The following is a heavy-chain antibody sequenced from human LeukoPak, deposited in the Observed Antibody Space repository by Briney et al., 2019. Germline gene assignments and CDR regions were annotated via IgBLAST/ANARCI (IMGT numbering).Heavy chain of an antibody. V-gene: IGHV3-74*01. J-gene: IGHJ5*02. CDR2: IKADGIT. CDR1: GFTFSHKW. Sequence: GGSLRLSCVASGFTFSHKWMHWVRRAPGKGLEWVSCIKADGITSYADSVKGRFTSSRDNAKSTVWLQMNSLRAEDTAVYYCARSAGYCESGACHDVLDPWGQGTVATVSS. D-gene: IGHD2-15*01. CDR3: ARSAGYCESGACHDVLDP.